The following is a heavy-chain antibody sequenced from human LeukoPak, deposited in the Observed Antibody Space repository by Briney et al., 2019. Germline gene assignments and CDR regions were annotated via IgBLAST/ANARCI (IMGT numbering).Heavy chain of an antibody. CDR3: ARFYGGSALDN. Sequence: AGGSLRLSCAASGFTVSSNYMTWVRQAPGKGLEWASIIYSGGDTNYADSVKGRLTISRDNAKNTLYLHMNSLRAEDTAVYYCARFYGGSALDNWGQGTMVTVSS. D-gene: IGHD3-16*01. CDR2: IYSGGDT. J-gene: IGHJ3*02. CDR1: GFTVSSNY. V-gene: IGHV3-53*01.